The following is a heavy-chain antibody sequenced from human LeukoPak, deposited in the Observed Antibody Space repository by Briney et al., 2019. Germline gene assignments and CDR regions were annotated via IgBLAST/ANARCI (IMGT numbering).Heavy chain of an antibody. CDR3: ARGPVRDYSNY. D-gene: IGHD4-11*01. Sequence: KSSETLSLTCTVSGVSISSGGYYWSWIRQHPGKGLEWIGYIYYSGSTYYNPSLKSRLTISLHTSSNQFSLKLNSVTAADTAVYYCARGPVRDYSNYWGQGTLVTVSS. V-gene: IGHV4-31*03. CDR2: IYYSGST. CDR1: GVSISSGGYY. J-gene: IGHJ4*02.